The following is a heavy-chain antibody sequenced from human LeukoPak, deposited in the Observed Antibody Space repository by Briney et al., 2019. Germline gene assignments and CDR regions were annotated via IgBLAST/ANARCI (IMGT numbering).Heavy chain of an antibody. V-gene: IGHV3-30-3*01. J-gene: IGHJ4*02. Sequence: PGGSLRLSCAASGFTFSSYAMHWVRQAPGKGLEWVAVISYDGSNKYYADSVKGRFTISRDNSKNTLYLQMNSLRAEDTAVYYCASQSYVPYWGQGTLVTVSS. CDR2: ISYDGSNK. D-gene: IGHD3-10*02. CDR3: ASQSYVPY. CDR1: GFTFSSYA.